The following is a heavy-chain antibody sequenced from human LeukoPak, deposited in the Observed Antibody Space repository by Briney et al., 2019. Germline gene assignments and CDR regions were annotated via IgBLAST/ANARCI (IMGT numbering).Heavy chain of an antibody. Sequence: SETLSLTCTVSGGSISSSSYYWGWIRQPPGKGLEWIGSIYYSGSTYYNPSLKSRVTISVDTSKNQFSLKLSSVTAADTAVYYCARRVWDHPFDYWGQGTLVTGSS. CDR3: ARRVWDHPFDY. V-gene: IGHV4-39*01. D-gene: IGHD3-16*01. CDR2: IYYSGST. CDR1: GGSISSSSYY. J-gene: IGHJ4*02.